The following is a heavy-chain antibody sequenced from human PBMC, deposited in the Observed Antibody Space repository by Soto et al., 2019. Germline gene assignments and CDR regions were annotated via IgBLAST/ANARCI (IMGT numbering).Heavy chain of an antibody. CDR2: IIPTFPTP. CDR1: GGTFGNSP. V-gene: IGHV1-69*12. D-gene: IGHD3-3*02. Sequence: QVQLVQSGAGGRKPGSSVTVSCKASGGTFGNSPISWVRQAPGQGLEWMGGIIPTFPTPDYAQKFQGRVTITADESTSTAYMELTSLRSEDTAVYYCARDKDRQQLGGNYYYGIDVWGQGTTVTVSS. CDR3: ARDKDRQQLGGNYYYGIDV. J-gene: IGHJ6*02.